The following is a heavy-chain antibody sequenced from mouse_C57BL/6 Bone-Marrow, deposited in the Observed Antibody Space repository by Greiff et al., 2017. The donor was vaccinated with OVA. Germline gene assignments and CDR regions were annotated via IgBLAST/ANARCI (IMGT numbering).Heavy chain of an antibody. V-gene: IGHV2-2*01. Sequence: VQLQQSGPGLVQPSQSLSITCTVSGFSLTSYGVHWVRQSPGKGLEWLGVIWSGGSTDYNAAFISRLSISKDNSKSQVFFKMHSLQADDTAIYYCARNPDGYYVDWYFDVWGTGTTVTVSS. CDR1: GFSLTSYG. CDR2: IWSGGST. J-gene: IGHJ1*03. D-gene: IGHD2-3*01. CDR3: ARNPDGYYVDWYFDV.